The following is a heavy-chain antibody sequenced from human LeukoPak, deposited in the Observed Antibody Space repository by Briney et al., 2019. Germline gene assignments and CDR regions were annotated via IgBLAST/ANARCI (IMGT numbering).Heavy chain of an antibody. J-gene: IGHJ4*02. CDR1: GFTFSSYG. CDR2: IWYDGNDK. V-gene: IGHV3-30*02. D-gene: IGHD3-10*01. CDR3: AKDPLQYGSGSYYFDY. Sequence: GGSLRLSCAASGFTFSSYGMHWVRQAPGKGLEGVAFIWYDGNDKYYADSVKGRFTISRDSSKNTLYLQMNSLRDEDTAVYYCAKDPLQYGSGSYYFDYWGQGTLVTVSS.